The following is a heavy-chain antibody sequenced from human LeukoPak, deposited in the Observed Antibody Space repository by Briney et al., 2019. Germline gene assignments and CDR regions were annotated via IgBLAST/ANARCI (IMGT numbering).Heavy chain of an antibody. V-gene: IGHV1-24*01. CDR3: ATPFRYDSSGTAAFDI. J-gene: IGHJ3*02. CDR2: FDPEDGET. CDR1: GYTLTELS. Sequence: ASVKVSCKVSGYTLTELSMHWVRQAPGKGLEWMGGFDPEDGETIYAQKFQGRVTMTEDTSTDTACMELSSLRSEDTAVYYCATPFRYDSSGTAAFDIWGQGTMVTVSS. D-gene: IGHD3-22*01.